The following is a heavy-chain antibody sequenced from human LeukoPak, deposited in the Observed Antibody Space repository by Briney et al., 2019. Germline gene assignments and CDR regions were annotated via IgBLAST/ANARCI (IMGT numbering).Heavy chain of an antibody. D-gene: IGHD2-15*01. CDR2: IYSGGNT. CDR1: GFTVSSNS. CDR3: ARRAGEYSHPYDY. V-gene: IGHV3-53*01. J-gene: IGHJ4*02. Sequence: GGSLRLSCAVSGFTVSSNSWSWVRQAPGKGLEWVSFIYSGGNTHYSDSVKGRFTISRDNSKNTLYLQMNSLRAEDTAIYYCARRAGEYSHPYDYWGQGTLVTVSS.